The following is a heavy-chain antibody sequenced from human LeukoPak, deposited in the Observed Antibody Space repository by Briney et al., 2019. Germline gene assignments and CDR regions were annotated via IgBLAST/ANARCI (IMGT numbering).Heavy chain of an antibody. CDR3: AKDYARYSGSYYLDY. CDR2: ISWNSGSI. CDR1: GFTFDDYA. V-gene: IGHV3-9*01. Sequence: GRSLRLPCAASGFTFDDYAMHWVRQAPGKGLEWVSGISWNSGSIGYADSVKGRFTISRDNAKNSLYLQMNSLRAEDTALYFCAKDYARYSGSYYLDYWGQGTLVTVSS. D-gene: IGHD1-26*01. J-gene: IGHJ4*02.